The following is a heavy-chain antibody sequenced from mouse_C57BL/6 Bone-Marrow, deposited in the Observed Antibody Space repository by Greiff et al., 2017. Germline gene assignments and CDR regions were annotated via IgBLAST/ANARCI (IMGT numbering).Heavy chain of an antibody. Sequence: EVNVVESGGGLVQSGRSLRLSCATSGFTFSDFYMEWVRQAPGKGLEWIAASRNKANDYTTEYSASVKGRFIVSRDTSQSILYLQMNALRAEDTAICYCARDALLGFAYWGQGTLVTVSA. V-gene: IGHV7-1*01. CDR3: ARDALLGFAY. CDR2: SRNKANDYTT. J-gene: IGHJ3*01. CDR1: GFTFSDFY.